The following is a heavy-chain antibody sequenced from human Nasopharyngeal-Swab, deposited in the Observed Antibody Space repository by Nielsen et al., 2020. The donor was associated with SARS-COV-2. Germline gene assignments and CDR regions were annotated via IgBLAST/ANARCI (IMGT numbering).Heavy chain of an antibody. J-gene: IGHJ4*02. Sequence: GESLKISCAASGFTFNNYGMHWVRQAPGKGLEWVAVIWYGGSEKHYADSVRGRFTISRDNPKSTLYLQMNSLRAEDTAIYYCGRDRYYDSSGFDYWGKGTLVSVSS. V-gene: IGHV3-33*01. CDR1: GFTFNNYG. D-gene: IGHD3-22*01. CDR2: IWYGGSEK. CDR3: GRDRYYDSSGFDY.